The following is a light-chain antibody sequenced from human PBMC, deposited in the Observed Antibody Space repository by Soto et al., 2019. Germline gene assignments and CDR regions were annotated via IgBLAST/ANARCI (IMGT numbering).Light chain of an antibody. Sequence: QSALTQPASVSGSPGQSITIYCTGTSRDVGGYNYVSWYQQHPGKAPKLMIYDVSNRPSGVSNRFSGSKSGNTASLTISGLQAEDEADYYFSSYTSSSTLVVFGGGTKLTVL. V-gene: IGLV2-14*01. CDR2: DVS. CDR3: SSYTSSSTLVV. J-gene: IGLJ2*01. CDR1: SRDVGGYNY.